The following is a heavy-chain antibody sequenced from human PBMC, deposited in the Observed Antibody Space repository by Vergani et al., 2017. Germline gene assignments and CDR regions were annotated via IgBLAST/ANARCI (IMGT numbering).Heavy chain of an antibody. D-gene: IGHD2-2*01. J-gene: IGHJ4*02. CDR3: AKNIVVGPEVYFDY. CDR2: IKSDGSIT. Sequence: DVHLAESGGGFFQPGGSLRLSCSASGFSFNSYWMHWVRQLPGKGLLWVSRIKSDGSITAYADSVKGRFTISRYNAQNTLYLQMNSLRAEDTAVYYCAKNIVVGPEVYFDYWGQGTLVTVSS. CDR1: GFSFNSYW. V-gene: IGHV3-74*03.